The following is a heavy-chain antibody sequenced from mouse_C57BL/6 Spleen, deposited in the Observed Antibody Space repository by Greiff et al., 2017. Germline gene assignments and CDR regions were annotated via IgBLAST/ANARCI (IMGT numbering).Heavy chain of an antibody. J-gene: IGHJ2*01. V-gene: IGHV1-82*01. D-gene: IGHD4-1*01. CDR2: IYPGDGDT. CDR1: GYAFSSSW. CDR3: ARENWFDY. Sequence: VKLMESGPELVKPGASVKISCKASGYAFSSSWMNWVKQRPGKGLEWIGRIYPGDGDTNYNGKFKGKATLTADKSSSTAYMQLSSLTSEDSAVYFCARENWFDYWGQGTTLTVSS.